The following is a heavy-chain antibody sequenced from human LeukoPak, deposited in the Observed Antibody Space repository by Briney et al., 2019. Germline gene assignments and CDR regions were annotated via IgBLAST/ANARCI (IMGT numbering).Heavy chain of an antibody. CDR1: GFTFSSYA. J-gene: IGHJ4*02. D-gene: IGHD3-22*01. CDR2: ISGSGGST. CDR3: ARGDRMIVGEGYYFDY. Sequence: PGGPLRLSCAASGFTFSSYAMSWVRQAPGKGLEWVSAISGSGGSTYYADSVKGRFTISRDNSKNTLYLQMNSLRAEDTAVYYCARGDRMIVGEGYYFDYWGQGTLVTVSS. V-gene: IGHV3-23*01.